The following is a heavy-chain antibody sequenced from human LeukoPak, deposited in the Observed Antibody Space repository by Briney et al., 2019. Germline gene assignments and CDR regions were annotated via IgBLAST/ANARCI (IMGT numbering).Heavy chain of an antibody. D-gene: IGHD3-22*01. J-gene: IGHJ4*02. CDR1: GYTFTSYY. V-gene: IGHV1-46*01. CDR2: INPSGGST. CDR3: ARGRVYYDSSGYQGLDY. Sequence: ASVKVSCKASGYTFTSYYMHWVRQAPRQGLEWMGIINPSGGSTSYAQKFQGRVTITRDTSTSTVYMELSSLRSEDTAVYYCARGRVYYDSSGYQGLDYWGQGTLVTVSS.